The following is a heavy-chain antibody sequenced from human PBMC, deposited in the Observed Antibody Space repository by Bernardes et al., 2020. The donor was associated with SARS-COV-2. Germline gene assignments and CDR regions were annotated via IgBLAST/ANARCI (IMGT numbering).Heavy chain of an antibody. V-gene: IGHV3-33*01. D-gene: IGHD3-9*01. CDR2: IWYDGSNE. CDR3: ARAGVPLAHKVGYFPD. J-gene: IGHJ1*01. CDR1: GFSFSSYG. Sequence: GGSLRLSCAASGFSFSSYGMPWVRQAPGKGLEWVAPIWYDGSNERYADSVKGRFTISRDNSKNTLYPQMSSRRAEDTAVYYCARAGVPLAHKVGYFPDWGQGTLVTVSS.